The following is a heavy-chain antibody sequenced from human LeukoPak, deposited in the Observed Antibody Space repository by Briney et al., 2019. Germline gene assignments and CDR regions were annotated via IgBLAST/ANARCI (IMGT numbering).Heavy chain of an antibody. D-gene: IGHD3-22*01. CDR2: IRSKAYGGTT. V-gene: IGHV3-49*04. CDR1: GFTFGDYA. Sequence: GGSLRLSCTASGFTFGDYAMSWVRQAPGKGLEWVGFIRSKAYGGTTEYAASVKGRFTISRDDSKSIAYLQMNSLKTEDTAVYYCTRGSHTSLDCYDSSGYYRDYWGQGTLVTVSS. J-gene: IGHJ4*02. CDR3: TRGSHTSLDCYDSSGYYRDY.